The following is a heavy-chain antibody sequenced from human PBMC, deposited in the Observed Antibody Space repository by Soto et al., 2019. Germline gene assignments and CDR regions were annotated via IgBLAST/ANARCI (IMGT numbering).Heavy chain of an antibody. D-gene: IGHD5-12*01. Sequence: GGSLRLSCAASGFTFSSYGMHWVRQAPGKGLEWVAVISYDGSNKYYADSVKGRFTISRDNSKNTLYLQMNSLRAEDTAVYYCAKDLIRRGGGYDYYYYGMDVWGQGTTVTVSS. CDR3: AKDLIRRGGGYDYYYYGMDV. CDR1: GFTFSSYG. J-gene: IGHJ6*02. V-gene: IGHV3-30*18. CDR2: ISYDGSNK.